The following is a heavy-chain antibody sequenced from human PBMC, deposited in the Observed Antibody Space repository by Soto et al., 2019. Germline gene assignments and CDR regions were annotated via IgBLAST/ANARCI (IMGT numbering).Heavy chain of an antibody. J-gene: IGHJ4*02. D-gene: IGHD2-21*02. Sequence: SETLSLTYTVYGGTVTDYYWSWVRQPAGKGLEWIGRIRPGGNTNYSPSLMSRVTMSVDTSHNQFSLKLTSVTAADTAVYYCFXGPYCGIDCHLASWGQGAMVTVSS. CDR1: GGTVTDYY. V-gene: IGHV4-4*07. CDR3: FXGPYCGIDCHLAS. CDR2: IRPGGNT.